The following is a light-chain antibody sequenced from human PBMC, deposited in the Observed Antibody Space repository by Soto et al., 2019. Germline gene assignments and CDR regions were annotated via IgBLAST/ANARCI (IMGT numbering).Light chain of an antibody. CDR1: SSDIGGYNY. Sequence: QSALTQPASVSGSPGESITISCTGTSSDIGGYNYVSWFQQRPGKAPKLMIYQVNNRPSGVSIRFSGSKSGSTASLTISGLQAEDEADYYCSSYTDSSNYVFGTGTKLTVL. J-gene: IGLJ1*01. CDR2: QVN. CDR3: SSYTDSSNYV. V-gene: IGLV2-14*01.